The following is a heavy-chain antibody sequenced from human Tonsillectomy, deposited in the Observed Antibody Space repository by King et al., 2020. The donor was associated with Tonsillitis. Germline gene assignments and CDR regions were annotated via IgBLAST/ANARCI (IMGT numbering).Heavy chain of an antibody. Sequence: VQLVESGGGLVQPGGSLRLSCAASGFTFNTYSMNWVRQAPGKGLEWVSYISSSSSGTFYADSVQGRFTISRDNAKNSLYLQMGSLRADDTAVYYCVRDFQYAFDSWGRGTLVTVSS. V-gene: IGHV3-48*04. CDR2: ISSSSSGT. CDR1: GFTFNTYS. D-gene: IGHD2-2*01. J-gene: IGHJ4*02. CDR3: VRDFQYAFDS.